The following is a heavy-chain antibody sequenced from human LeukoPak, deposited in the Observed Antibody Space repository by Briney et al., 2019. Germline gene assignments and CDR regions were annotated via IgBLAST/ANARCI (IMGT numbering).Heavy chain of an antibody. J-gene: IGHJ3*02. CDR2: INPNSGGT. CDR3: ARGGPDITIFGVVTEEGVDI. V-gene: IGHV1-2*02. D-gene: IGHD3-3*01. CDR1: GYTFTGYY. Sequence: GASVKVSCKASGYTFTGYYMHWVRQAPGQGLEWMGWINPNSGGTNYAQKFQGRVTMTRDTSISTAYMELSRLRSDDTAVYYCARGGPDITIFGVVTEEGVDIWGQGTMVTVSS.